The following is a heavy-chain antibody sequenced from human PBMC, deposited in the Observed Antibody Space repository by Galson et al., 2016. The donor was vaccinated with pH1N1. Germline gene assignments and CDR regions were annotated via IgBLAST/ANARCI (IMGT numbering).Heavy chain of an antibody. Sequence: SLRLSCAASGFTFSSYWMSWVRQAPGKGLEWVANIKQDGSEKHYVVSVKGRFTISRDNAKNSLYLQMSSLRVEDTAVYFCVNSIPVRPFGDWGQGTLVTVSS. D-gene: IGHD6-6*01. CDR3: VNSIPVRPFGD. CDR2: IKQDGSEK. V-gene: IGHV3-7*01. CDR1: GFTFSSYW. J-gene: IGHJ1*01.